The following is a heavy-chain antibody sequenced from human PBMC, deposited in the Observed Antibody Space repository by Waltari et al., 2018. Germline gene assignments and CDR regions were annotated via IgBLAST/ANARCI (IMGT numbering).Heavy chain of an antibody. D-gene: IGHD4-17*01. J-gene: IGHJ3*02. CDR1: GLAFRTSG. CDR2: SRYDGSFK. V-gene: IGHV3-30*02. CDR3: AKDGDYTLPGYDAFDI. Sequence: QVHLVESGGGVVQPGGSLRLSCATSGLAFRTSGMHWVRQSPGKGLEWLSFSRYDGSFKDYADSVKGRFIISRDNSKNTLYFQMNDVRPEDTALYYCAKDGDYTLPGYDAFDIWGRGTVVTVSP.